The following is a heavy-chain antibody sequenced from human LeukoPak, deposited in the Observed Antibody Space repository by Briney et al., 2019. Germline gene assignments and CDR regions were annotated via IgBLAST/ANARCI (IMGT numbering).Heavy chain of an antibody. V-gene: IGHV4-39*01. CDR1: GGSISSSSYY. CDR3: ARRGSSGWYVFDY. J-gene: IGHJ4*02. CDR2: IYYSGST. Sequence: PSETLSLTCTVSGGSISSSSYYWGWIRQPPGKGLEWIGSIYYSGSTYCNPSLKSRVTISVDTSKNQFSLKLSSVTAADTAVYYCARRGSSGWYVFDYWGQGTLVTVSS. D-gene: IGHD6-19*01.